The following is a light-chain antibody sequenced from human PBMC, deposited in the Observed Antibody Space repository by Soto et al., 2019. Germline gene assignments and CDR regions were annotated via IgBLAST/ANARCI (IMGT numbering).Light chain of an antibody. V-gene: IGKV1-5*03. Sequence: DIQMTQSPSTLSGSVGARVTITCRASQTISSWLAWYQQKPGKAPKLLIYKASTLKSGVPSRFSGSGSGTEFTLTISSLQPDDFATYYCQHYNGYSEAFGQGTKVDIK. J-gene: IGKJ1*01. CDR3: QHYNGYSEA. CDR1: QTISSW. CDR2: KAS.